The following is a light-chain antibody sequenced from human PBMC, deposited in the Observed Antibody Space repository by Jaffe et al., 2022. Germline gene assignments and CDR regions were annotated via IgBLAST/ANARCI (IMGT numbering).Light chain of an antibody. J-gene: IGLJ3*02. V-gene: IGLV2-23*01. CDR1: TSDVGRYNL. CDR3: CSYAGSSNYWV. Sequence: QSSLTQPASVSGSPGQSITISCTTSDVGRYNLVSWYQQRPGKAPKLIIYEGSKRPSGVPNRFSDSKSGNTASLTISGLQAEDEADYYCCSYAGSSNYWVFGGGTKVTVL. CDR2: EGS.